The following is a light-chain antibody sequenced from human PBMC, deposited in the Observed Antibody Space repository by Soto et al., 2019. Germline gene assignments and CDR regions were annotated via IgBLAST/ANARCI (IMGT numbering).Light chain of an antibody. CDR1: QSVSSSY. J-gene: IGKJ2*02. V-gene: IGKV3-20*01. CDR3: QQYGSSPCT. Sequence: EIVLTQSPGTLSLSPGERATLSCRASQSVSSSYLAWYRQKPGQAPRLLIYGASSRATGIPDRFSGSGSGTDFTLTINRLEPEDFAVYYCQQYGSSPCTFGQGTKVDIK. CDR2: GAS.